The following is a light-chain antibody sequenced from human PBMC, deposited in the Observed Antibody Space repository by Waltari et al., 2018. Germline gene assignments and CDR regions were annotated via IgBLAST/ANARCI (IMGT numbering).Light chain of an antibody. CDR3: QQYNNWPPWT. Sequence: EIVMTQSPATLSVSPGERATLSSRASQSVRNNLVWYQQKPGQAPRLLIYGASTRVTGIPARFSGSGSGTEFTLTISSLQSEDFAVYYCQQYNNWPPWTFGQGTKVEI. J-gene: IGKJ1*01. CDR2: GAS. CDR1: QSVRNN. V-gene: IGKV3-15*01.